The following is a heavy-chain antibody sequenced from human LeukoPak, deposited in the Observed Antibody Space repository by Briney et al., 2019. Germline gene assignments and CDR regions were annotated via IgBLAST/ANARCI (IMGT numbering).Heavy chain of an antibody. D-gene: IGHD6-25*01. J-gene: IGHJ4*02. CDR2: ISYDGSNK. CDR1: GFSFSTCS. CDR3: AREGSSGWVFDH. Sequence: GGSLRLSCAASGFSFSTCSMHWVRQAPGKGLEWVALISYDGSNKYYADSVKGRFTISRDSSKNTLYLQMNSLRAEDTAVYYCAREGSSGWVFDHWGQGALVTVSS. V-gene: IGHV3-30-3*01.